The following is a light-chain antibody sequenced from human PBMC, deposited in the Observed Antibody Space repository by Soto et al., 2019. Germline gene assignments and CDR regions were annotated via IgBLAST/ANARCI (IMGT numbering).Light chain of an antibody. V-gene: IGLV2-14*01. Sequence: QSVLTQPASVSGSPGQSITISCTGTSSDVGDYNYVSWYQQHPGKAPKLMIYDVSNRPSGVSNRFSGSKSGSTASLTISGPQSEDEADYYSSSYTSSTTRVFGTGTKLTVL. CDR2: DVS. J-gene: IGLJ1*01. CDR1: SSDVGDYNY. CDR3: SSYTSSTTRV.